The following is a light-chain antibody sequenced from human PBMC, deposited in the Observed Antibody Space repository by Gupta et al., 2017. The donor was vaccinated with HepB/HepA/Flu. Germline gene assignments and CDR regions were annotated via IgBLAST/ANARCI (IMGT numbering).Light chain of an antibody. CDR1: QSLLHSNGYNS. Sequence: DIVMTQSPLSLPVTPGEPASISCRSSQSLLHSNGYNSLAWYLQKPGQSPQLLIYLGSNRASGVPDRFSGSGSGTDYTLKISRVEAEDVGVYYCMQALQTPWTFGQGTKVEIK. CDR2: LGS. CDR3: MQALQTPWT. V-gene: IGKV2-28*01. J-gene: IGKJ1*01.